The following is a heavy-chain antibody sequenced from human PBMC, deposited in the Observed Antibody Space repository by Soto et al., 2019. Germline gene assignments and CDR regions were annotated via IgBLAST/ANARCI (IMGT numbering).Heavy chain of an antibody. D-gene: IGHD2-21*02. CDR2: TIPMFNTA. J-gene: IGHJ4*02. CDR1: GTSLSKNP. CDR3: ARVNCCADCYVLDS. Sequence: SVKVSCKASGTSLSKNPMSWVRQGPGQGLEWMGSTIPMFNTADYGQRFQGRVTITADKSTNTAYMELRSLTYDDTAVYYCARVNCCADCYVLDSWGQGTLVTVSS. V-gene: IGHV1-69*06.